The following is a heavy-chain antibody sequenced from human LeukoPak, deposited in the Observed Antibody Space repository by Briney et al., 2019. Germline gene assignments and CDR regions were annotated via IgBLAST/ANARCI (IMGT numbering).Heavy chain of an antibody. CDR1: GYTFTGYY. V-gene: IGHV1-69*13. D-gene: IGHD3-22*01. CDR2: IIPIFGTA. J-gene: IGHJ4*02. CDR3: ARATYYYDSSGYDYFDY. Sequence: ASVKVSCKASGYTFTGYYMHWVRQAPGQGLEWMGGIIPIFGTANYAQKFQGRVTITADESTSTAYMELSSLRSEDTAVYYCARATYYYDSSGYDYFDYWGQGTLVTVSS.